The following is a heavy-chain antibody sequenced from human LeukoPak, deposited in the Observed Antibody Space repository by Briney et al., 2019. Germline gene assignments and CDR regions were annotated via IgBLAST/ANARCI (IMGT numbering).Heavy chain of an antibody. V-gene: IGHV1-69*06. CDR2: IIPIFGTA. Sequence: SVKVSCKASGGTFSSYAISWVRQAPGQGLEWMGGIIPIFGTANYAQKFQGRVTITADKSTSTAYMELSSLRSEDTAVYYCARAESLLWFGEFPNWFDPWGQGTLVTVSS. D-gene: IGHD3-10*01. CDR1: GGTFSSYA. CDR3: ARAESLLWFGEFPNWFDP. J-gene: IGHJ5*02.